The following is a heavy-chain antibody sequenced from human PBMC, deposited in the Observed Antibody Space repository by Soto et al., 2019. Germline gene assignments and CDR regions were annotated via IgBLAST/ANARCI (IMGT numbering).Heavy chain of an antibody. CDR1: GDSVSSNSAA. J-gene: IGHJ4*02. CDR3: AGTYYGSGNYGTGGYYSRFDL. V-gene: IGHV6-1*01. D-gene: IGHD3-10*01. CDR2: TYFNSIWYT. Sequence: SQTLSLTCAISGDSVSSNSAAWNWIRQSPSRGLEWLGRTYFNSIWYTDYAVSVRSRLTINADTSKNHFSLNLNSVTPEDTALYYCAGTYYGSGNYGTGGYYSRFDLWGRGIQVTVSS.